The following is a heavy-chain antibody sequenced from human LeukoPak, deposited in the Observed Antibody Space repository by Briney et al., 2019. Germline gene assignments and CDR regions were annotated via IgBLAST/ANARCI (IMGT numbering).Heavy chain of an antibody. CDR2: INPNSGGT. Sequence: ASVKVSCKASGYTFTGYYMHWVRQAPGRGLEWMGWINPNSGGTNYAQKFQGRVTMTRDTSISTAYMELSRLRSDDTAVYYCAREGTDIVVVGRRFDPWGQGTLVTVSS. CDR3: AREGTDIVVVGRRFDP. CDR1: GYTFTGYY. D-gene: IGHD2-2*01. V-gene: IGHV1-2*02. J-gene: IGHJ5*02.